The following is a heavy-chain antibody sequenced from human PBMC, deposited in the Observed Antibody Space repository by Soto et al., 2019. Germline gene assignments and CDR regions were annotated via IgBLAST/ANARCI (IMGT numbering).Heavy chain of an antibody. Sequence: GGSLRLSCAASGFTFSSYGMHWVRQAPGKGLEWVAVISYDGSNKYYADSVKGRFTISGDNSKNTLYMQMNSLRAEDTAVYYCAKESLRCVEWLFAFDIWGQGTMVTVSS. V-gene: IGHV3-30*18. CDR1: GFTFSSYG. CDR2: ISYDGSNK. D-gene: IGHD3-3*01. J-gene: IGHJ3*02. CDR3: AKESLRCVEWLFAFDI.